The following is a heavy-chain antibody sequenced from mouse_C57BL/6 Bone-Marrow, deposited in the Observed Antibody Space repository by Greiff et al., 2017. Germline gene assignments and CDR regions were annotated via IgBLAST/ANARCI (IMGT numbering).Heavy chain of an antibody. Sequence: QVQLKQSGAELVKPGASVKMSCKASGYTFTSYWITWVKQRPGQGLEWIGDIYPGSGSTNYNEKFKSKATLTVDTSSSTAYMQLSSLTSEDSAVYYCAGYYGSLAWFAYWGQGTLVTVSA. D-gene: IGHD1-1*01. J-gene: IGHJ3*01. V-gene: IGHV1-55*01. CDR2: IYPGSGST. CDR1: GYTFTSYW. CDR3: AGYYGSLAWFAY.